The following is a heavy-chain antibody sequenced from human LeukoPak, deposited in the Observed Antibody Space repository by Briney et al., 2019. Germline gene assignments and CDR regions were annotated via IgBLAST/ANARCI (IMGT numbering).Heavy chain of an antibody. V-gene: IGHV3-23*01. CDR2: ISGSGGST. J-gene: IGHJ4*02. CDR1: GFTFSSYG. CDR3: VKDRWSGSTSCYDY. D-gene: IGHD2-2*01. Sequence: GGSLRLSCAASGFTFSSYGMSWVRQAPGKGLEWVSAISGSGGSTYYADSVKGRFTISRDNSKNTLYLQMNSLRAEDTAVYYCVKDRWSGSTSCYDYWGQGTLVTVSS.